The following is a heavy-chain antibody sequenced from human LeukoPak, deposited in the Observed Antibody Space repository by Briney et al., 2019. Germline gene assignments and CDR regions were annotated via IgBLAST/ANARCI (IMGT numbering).Heavy chain of an antibody. CDR3: ARDLPNWGYSYGGGFDP. CDR2: IYSGGST. D-gene: IGHD5-18*01. Sequence: GGSLRLSCAASEFSVGSNYMTWVRQAPGKGLEWVSLIYSGGSTYYADSVKGRFTISRDNSKNTLYLQMNSLRAEDTAVYYCARDLPNWGYSYGGGFDPWGQGTLVTVSS. J-gene: IGHJ5*02. CDR1: EFSVGSNY. V-gene: IGHV3-66*01.